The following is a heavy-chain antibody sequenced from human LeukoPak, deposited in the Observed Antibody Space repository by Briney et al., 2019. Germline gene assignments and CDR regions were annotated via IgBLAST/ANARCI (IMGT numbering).Heavy chain of an antibody. CDR2: IYYSGST. Sequence: SETLSLTCTVSGGSISSSSYYWGWIRQPPGKGLEWIGSIYYSGSTYHNPSLKSRVTISVDTSKNQFSLKLSSVTAADTAVYYCARQHSSGWYGRYYFDYWGQGTLVTVSS. V-gene: IGHV4-39*01. J-gene: IGHJ4*02. D-gene: IGHD6-19*01. CDR3: ARQHSSGWYGRYYFDY. CDR1: GGSISSSSYY.